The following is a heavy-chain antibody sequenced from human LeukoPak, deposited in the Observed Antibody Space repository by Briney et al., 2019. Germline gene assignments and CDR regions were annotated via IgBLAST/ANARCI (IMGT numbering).Heavy chain of an antibody. CDR1: GFTVSNNY. CDR3: ASLSLGHY. D-gene: IGHD6-6*01. Sequence: GGSLRLSCAASGFTVSNNYMSRVRQDPGKGLEWVSVIYSGGSTYYADSVKGRFTISRDTSKNTLSLQMNSLRAEDTAVYYCASLSLGHYWGQGTLVTVSS. J-gene: IGHJ4*02. CDR2: IYSGGST. V-gene: IGHV3-53*01.